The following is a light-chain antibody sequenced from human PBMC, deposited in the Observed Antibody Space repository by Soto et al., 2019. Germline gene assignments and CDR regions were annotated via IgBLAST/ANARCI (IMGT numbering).Light chain of an antibody. J-gene: IGKJ5*01. CDR3: QQYNNWPPIT. CDR2: GAA. CDR1: QSVSSN. V-gene: IGKV3-15*01. Sequence: EIVMTQSPATLSVSPGERATLSCRASQSVSSNLAWYQQKPGQAPRLLIYGAATRATGIPARVSGSGSGTKFTLTCSSLQSKDFAVYDCQQYNNWPPITFGQGTRLEIK.